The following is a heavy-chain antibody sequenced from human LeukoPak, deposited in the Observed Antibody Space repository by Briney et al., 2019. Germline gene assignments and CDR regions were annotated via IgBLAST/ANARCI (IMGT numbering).Heavy chain of an antibody. V-gene: IGHV4-30-2*01. J-gene: IGHJ3*02. CDR3: ARERGRWFTMVRGVIPMNDAFDI. CDR1: GGSISSGGYS. D-gene: IGHD3-10*01. CDR2: IYHSGST. Sequence: SETLSLTCAVSGGSISSGGYSWSWIRQPPGKGLEWIGYIYHSGSTYYNPSLKSRVTISVDRSKNQFSLELSSVTAADTAVYYCARERGRWFTMVRGVIPMNDAFDIWGQGTMVTVSS.